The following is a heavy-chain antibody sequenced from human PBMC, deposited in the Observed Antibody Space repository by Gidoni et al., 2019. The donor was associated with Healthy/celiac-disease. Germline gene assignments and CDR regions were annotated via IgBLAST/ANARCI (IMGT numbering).Heavy chain of an antibody. V-gene: IGHV1-69*01. CDR1: GGTFSSYA. Sequence: QVQLVQSGAEVKKPGSSVKVSCKASGGTFSSYAISWVRQAPGQGLEWMGGIIPIFGTANYAQKFQGRVTITADESTSTAYMELSSLRSEDTAVYYCARARDSSSSNRQDYYYYGMDVWGQGTTVTVSS. CDR3: ARARDSSSSNRQDYYYYGMDV. CDR2: IIPIFGTA. J-gene: IGHJ6*02. D-gene: IGHD6-6*01.